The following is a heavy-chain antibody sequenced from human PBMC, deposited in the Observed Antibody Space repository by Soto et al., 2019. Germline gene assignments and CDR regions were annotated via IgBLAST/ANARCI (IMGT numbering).Heavy chain of an antibody. CDR3: ARRPGHIAGRVQVGYYGMDV. D-gene: IGHD6-13*01. J-gene: IGHJ6*02. CDR2: IREDGSEK. CDR1: RFTFSRYW. Sequence: GGSLRLSCVVSRFTFSRYWMAWVRQAPGKGLEWVASIREDGSEKYYVDSVKGRFTISRDSAKNSLYVQMNSLRAEDTAVYYCARRPGHIAGRVQVGYYGMDVWGQGTTVTVSS. V-gene: IGHV3-7*01.